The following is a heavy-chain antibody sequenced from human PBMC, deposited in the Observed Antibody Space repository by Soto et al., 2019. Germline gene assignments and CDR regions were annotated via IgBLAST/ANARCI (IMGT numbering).Heavy chain of an antibody. CDR3: ARDDSPGPFDL. D-gene: IGHD2-2*01. V-gene: IGHV6-1*01. CDR2: TYYRSKWYN. J-gene: IGHJ2*01. Sequence: IRQSPSRGLEWLGRTYYRSKWYNDYAVSVKSRITINPDTSKNQFSLQLNSVTPEDTAVYYCARDDSPGPFDLWGRGTLVTVSS.